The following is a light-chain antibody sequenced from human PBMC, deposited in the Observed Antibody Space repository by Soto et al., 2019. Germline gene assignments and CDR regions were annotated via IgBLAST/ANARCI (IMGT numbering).Light chain of an antibody. J-gene: IGKJ3*01. CDR2: DAS. Sequence: DIQMTQSPSSLSASVGDRVTITCQASQDISNYLNWYQQKPGKAPKLLIYDASNLETGVPSRFSGSGSGTDFTFSISSLQPEDISTYYCQQYDNLPFTFCSGTKVHIK. CDR1: QDISNY. CDR3: QQYDNLPFT. V-gene: IGKV1-33*01.